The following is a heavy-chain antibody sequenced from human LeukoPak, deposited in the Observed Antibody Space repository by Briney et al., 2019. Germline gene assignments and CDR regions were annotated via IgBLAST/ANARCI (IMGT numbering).Heavy chain of an antibody. CDR2: ISSSSSTI. CDR3: ARGAYYYED. Sequence: GGSLRLSCAASGFTFSSYWMNWVRQAPGKGLEWVSYISSSSSTIYYADSVKGRFTISRDNAKNSLYLQMNSLRAEDTAVYYCARGAYYYEDWGQGTLVTVSS. CDR1: GFTFSSYW. V-gene: IGHV3-48*01. J-gene: IGHJ4*02. D-gene: IGHD3-22*01.